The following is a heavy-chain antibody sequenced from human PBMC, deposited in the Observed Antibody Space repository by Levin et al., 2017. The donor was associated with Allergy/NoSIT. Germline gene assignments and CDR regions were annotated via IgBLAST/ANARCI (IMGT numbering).Heavy chain of an antibody. CDR2: ISYDGSDK. Sequence: GESLKISCAASGFTFSSYGMYWVRQAPGKGLEWVAVISYDGSDKYYADSVKGRFTISRDNSKTTLSLQMNSLRAEDTAVYYCAKDRGDYYYYGLDVWGQGTTVTVSS. CDR1: GFTFSSYG. CDR3: AKDRGDYYYYGLDV. V-gene: IGHV3-30*18. J-gene: IGHJ6*02.